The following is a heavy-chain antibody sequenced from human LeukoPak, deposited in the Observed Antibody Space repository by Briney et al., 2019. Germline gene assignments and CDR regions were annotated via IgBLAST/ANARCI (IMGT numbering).Heavy chain of an antibody. J-gene: IGHJ3*02. Sequence: PGGSLRLSCAASGFTFSNYWVYWVRQAPGKGLVWVSRINGDGSITTHADSVKGRFTISRDNAKNTVILQMNSLGADDTAVYYCARVGVSWGGFDIWGQGTMVTVPS. D-gene: IGHD7-27*01. CDR1: GFTFSNYW. CDR3: ARVGVSWGGFDI. V-gene: IGHV3-74*03. CDR2: INGDGSIT.